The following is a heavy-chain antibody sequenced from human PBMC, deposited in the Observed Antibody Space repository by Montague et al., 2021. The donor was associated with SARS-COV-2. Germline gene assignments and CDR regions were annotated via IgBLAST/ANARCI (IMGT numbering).Heavy chain of an antibody. J-gene: IGHJ5*02. CDR1: GGSISNYY. CDR3: AGAYCGGDCHVGP. CDR2: IYNSGSA. D-gene: IGHD2-21*02. V-gene: IGHV4-59*01. Sequence: SETLSLTCTVSGGSISNYYWTWIRQPPGKGLEWIGHIYNSGSANYNHSLKSRSTMSVDTSNNQFSLRLSSVTAADTAVYYCAGAYCGGDCHVGPWGQGTLVTVSS.